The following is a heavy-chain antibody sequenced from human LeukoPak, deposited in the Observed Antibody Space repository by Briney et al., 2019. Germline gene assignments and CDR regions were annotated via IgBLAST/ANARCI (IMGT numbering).Heavy chain of an antibody. J-gene: IGHJ4*02. Sequence: PGGSLRLSCAASGFTFSSYGMHWVRQAPGKGLEWVAFIRYDGSNKYYADSVKGRFTISRDDSKNTLYLQMNSLRAEDTAVYYCAKDRWRNTAAFDYWGQGTLVTVSS. CDR3: AKDRWRNTAAFDY. CDR2: IRYDGSNK. CDR1: GFTFSSYG. D-gene: IGHD4-23*01. V-gene: IGHV3-30*02.